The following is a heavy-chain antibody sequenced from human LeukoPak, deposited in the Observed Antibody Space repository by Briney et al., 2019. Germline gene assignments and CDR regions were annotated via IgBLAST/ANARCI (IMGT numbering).Heavy chain of an antibody. Sequence: PGWSLRLSCASSGFKFSDHYIDWVRQARGRGLEGVGRSRNKDRSYTTEYAASVEGRFTISRDVSESSLYLQMNSLRTEDTAMYYCGRIAINANNGMDVWGQGTTVTVSS. J-gene: IGHJ6*02. CDR1: GFKFSDHY. V-gene: IGHV3-72*01. D-gene: IGHD1/OR15-1a*01. CDR2: SRNKDRSYTT. CDR3: GRIAINANNGMDV.